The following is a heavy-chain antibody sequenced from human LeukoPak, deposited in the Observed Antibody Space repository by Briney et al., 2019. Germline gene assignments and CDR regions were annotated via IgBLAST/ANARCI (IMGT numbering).Heavy chain of an antibody. V-gene: IGHV1-69*01. D-gene: IGHD2-2*01. J-gene: IGHJ5*02. Sequence: SVKVSCKASGGTFSSYAISWVRQAPGQGLEWMGGIIPIFGTANYALKFQGRVTITADESTGTAYMELSSLRSEDTAVYYCARDAGSDIVVVPAADNWFDPWGQGTLVTVSS. CDR2: IIPIFGTA. CDR1: GGTFSSYA. CDR3: ARDAGSDIVVVPAADNWFDP.